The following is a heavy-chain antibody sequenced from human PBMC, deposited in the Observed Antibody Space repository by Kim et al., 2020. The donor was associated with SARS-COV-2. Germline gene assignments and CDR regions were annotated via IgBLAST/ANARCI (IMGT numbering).Heavy chain of an antibody. Sequence: GGSLRLSCAASGFTFSSYAMSWVRQAPGKGLEWVSAISGGGGSTYYADSVKGRFTISRDNSKNTLHLQMNSLRAEDTAVHYCAKVYRGAYVGADYFDYWGQGTLVTVSS. CDR2: ISGGGGST. CDR3: AKVYRGAYVGADYFDY. D-gene: IGHD1-26*01. V-gene: IGHV3-23*01. J-gene: IGHJ4*02. CDR1: GFTFSSYA.